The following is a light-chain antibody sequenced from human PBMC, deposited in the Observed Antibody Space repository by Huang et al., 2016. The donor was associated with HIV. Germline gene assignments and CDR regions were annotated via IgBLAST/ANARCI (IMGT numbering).Light chain of an antibody. Sequence: DIQMTQSPSSLSASVGDRVTITCRASEGIVNSLAWYQQKPGKAPQLLLYGASILESGVPARFSGSRSGTDYTLTISDLQPEDSATYYCQQYYSTPPWTFGQGTKVEI. V-gene: IGKV1-NL1*01. CDR3: QQYYSTPPWT. CDR1: EGIVNS. CDR2: GAS. J-gene: IGKJ1*01.